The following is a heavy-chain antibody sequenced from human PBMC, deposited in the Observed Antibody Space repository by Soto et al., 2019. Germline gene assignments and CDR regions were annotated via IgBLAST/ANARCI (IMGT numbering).Heavy chain of an antibody. CDR3: ARDHANYYDSSGYYYPYFDY. Sequence: SETLSLTCTVSGGSVSSGSYYWSWIRQPPGKGLEWIGYIYYSGSTNYNPSLKSRVTISVDTSKNQFSLKLSSVTAADTAVYYCARDHANYYDSSGYYYPYFDYWGQGTLVTVSS. CDR1: GGSVSSGSYY. CDR2: IYYSGST. V-gene: IGHV4-61*01. J-gene: IGHJ4*02. D-gene: IGHD3-22*01.